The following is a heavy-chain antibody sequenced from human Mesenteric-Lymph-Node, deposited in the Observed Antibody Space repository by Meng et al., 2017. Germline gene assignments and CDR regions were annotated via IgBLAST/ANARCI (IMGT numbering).Heavy chain of an antibody. CDR3: ATALTHDSSGPPLVYAFDI. D-gene: IGHD3-22*01. Sequence: ASVKVSCKVSGYTLTELSMHWVRQAPGKGLEWMGGFDPEDDETIYAQKFQGRVTMTEDTSTDTAYMELSSLRSEDTAVYYCATALTHDSSGPPLVYAFDIWGQGTMVTVSS. CDR1: GYTLTELS. CDR2: FDPEDDET. J-gene: IGHJ3*02. V-gene: IGHV1-24*01.